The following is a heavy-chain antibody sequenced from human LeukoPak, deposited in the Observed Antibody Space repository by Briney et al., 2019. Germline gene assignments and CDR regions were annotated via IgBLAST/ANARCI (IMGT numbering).Heavy chain of an antibody. CDR1: GGSISGWY. D-gene: IGHD6-19*01. V-gene: IGHV4-59*01. CDR2: IYGSGNT. Sequence: PSETLSLTCTVSGGSISGWYWSWIRQPPGKGLEWIGYIYGSGNTNYNPSLKSRVTMSIDTSKNQLSLKLTSVTAADTATYYCARETSLAGFASGLGFNYWGQGILVTVSS. J-gene: IGHJ4*02. CDR3: ARETSLAGFASGLGFNY.